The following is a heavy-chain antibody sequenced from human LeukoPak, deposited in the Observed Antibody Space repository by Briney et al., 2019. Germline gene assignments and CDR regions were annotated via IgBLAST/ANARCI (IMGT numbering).Heavy chain of an antibody. Sequence: SETLSLTCAVYGGSFSSYCWSWIRQPPGKGLEWIGEINHSGSTNYNPSLKSRVTISVDTSKNQFSLKLSSVTAADTAVYYCARGITVYYYYYYYMDVWGKGTTVTVSS. CDR1: GGSFSSYC. CDR3: ARGITVYYYYYYYMDV. J-gene: IGHJ6*03. CDR2: INHSGST. D-gene: IGHD4-11*01. V-gene: IGHV4-34*01.